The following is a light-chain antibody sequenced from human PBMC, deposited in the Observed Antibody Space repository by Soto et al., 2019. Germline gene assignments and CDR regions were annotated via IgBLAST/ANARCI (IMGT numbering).Light chain of an antibody. CDR2: AAS. V-gene: IGKV1-39*01. J-gene: IGKJ1*01. CDR1: QSISSY. CDR3: QQTYITSWT. Sequence: DIQMTQSPSSLSASVGDRVTITCRAGQSISSYLSWYQQKPGKAPRLLIYAASSLQSGVPSRFSGSGSGTDFTLTISSLQPEDFASYYCQQTYITSWTCGQGTKVEIK.